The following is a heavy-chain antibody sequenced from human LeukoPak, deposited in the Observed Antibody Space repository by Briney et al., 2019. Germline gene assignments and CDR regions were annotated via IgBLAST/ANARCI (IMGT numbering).Heavy chain of an antibody. V-gene: IGHV3-74*01. CDR3: AGERGNQLVDAFDI. CDR2: INSDGSST. J-gene: IGHJ3*02. D-gene: IGHD1-14*01. CDR1: GFTFSSYW. Sequence: GGSLRLSCAASGFTFSSYWMHWVRQAPGKGLVWVSRINSDGSSTSYADSVKGRFTISRDNAKNTLYLQMNSLRAEDTAVYYCAGERGNQLVDAFDIWGQGTMVTVSS.